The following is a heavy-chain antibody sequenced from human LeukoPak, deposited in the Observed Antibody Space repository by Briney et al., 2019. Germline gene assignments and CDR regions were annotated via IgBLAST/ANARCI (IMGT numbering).Heavy chain of an antibody. CDR3: ARGSITMVTDY. CDR1: GFTFSSYG. D-gene: IGHD3-10*01. CDR2: IWYDGSNK. V-gene: IGHV3-33*01. Sequence: GGSLRLSCAASGFTFSSYGMHWVRQAPGKGLEWVAVIWYDGSNKYYADSVKGRFTISRDNSKNTLYLQMNSLRAEDTAVYYCARGSITMVTDYWGQGTLVTVSS. J-gene: IGHJ4*02.